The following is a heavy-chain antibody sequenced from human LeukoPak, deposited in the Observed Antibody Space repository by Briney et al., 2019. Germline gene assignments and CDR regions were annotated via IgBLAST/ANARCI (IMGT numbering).Heavy chain of an antibody. V-gene: IGHV5-51*01. CDR1: GYSFTSYW. CDR2: IYPGDSAT. D-gene: IGHD3-10*01. Sequence: GESLKISCKGAGYSFTSYWIGCVRQMPAKRLEWMGIIYPGDSATRYSPSFQGQVTISADKSISTAYLQWSSLKASDTAMYYCARRGGLWWFDPWGQGTLVTVSS. CDR3: ARRGGLWWFDP. J-gene: IGHJ5*02.